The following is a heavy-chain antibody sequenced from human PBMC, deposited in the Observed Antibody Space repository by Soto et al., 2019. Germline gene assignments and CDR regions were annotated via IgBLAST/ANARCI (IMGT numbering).Heavy chain of an antibody. CDR3: ASVDMVPDYYGMDV. CDR1: GGSISSGGYY. D-gene: IGHD3-10*01. J-gene: IGHJ6*02. Sequence: QVQLQESGPGLVKPSQTLSLTCTVSGGSISSGGYYWSWIRQHPGKGLEWIGYIYYSGSTYYNPSLNSLVTISVDTYKNQFSLKLISVTAADTAVYYCASVDMVPDYYGMDVWGQGTTVTVSS. CDR2: IYYSGST. V-gene: IGHV4-31*01.